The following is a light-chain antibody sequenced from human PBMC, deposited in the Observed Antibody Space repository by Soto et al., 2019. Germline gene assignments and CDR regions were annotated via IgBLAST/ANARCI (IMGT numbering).Light chain of an antibody. CDR2: GVS. V-gene: IGKV3D-7*01. Sequence: DIVMTQSPATLSLSPGEGATLSCRASQSVGSYLSWYQQKPGQAPRLLIYGVSTRATGIPPRFSGSGSGTDFTLTISSLQPEDFAVYYCQQDYKFPWTFGQGTKVDIK. CDR1: QSVGSY. CDR3: QQDYKFPWT. J-gene: IGKJ1*01.